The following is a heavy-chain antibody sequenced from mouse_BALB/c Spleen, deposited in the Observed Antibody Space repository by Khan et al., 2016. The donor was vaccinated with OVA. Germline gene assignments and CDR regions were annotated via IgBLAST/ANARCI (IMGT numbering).Heavy chain of an antibody. J-gene: IGHJ4*01. CDR1: GYTFTSHT. CDR2: INPRSDYT. V-gene: IGHV1-4*01. CDR3: ARRATEDALDY. Sequence: VQLQQSGAELVRPGASVKLSCKASGYTFTSHTMHWVKQRPGQGLEWIGYINPRSDYTQYNQKFNDKATLTADTSSSPAYLQLSSLTSEDSAVYYCARRATEDALDYWGQGTTVTVSS.